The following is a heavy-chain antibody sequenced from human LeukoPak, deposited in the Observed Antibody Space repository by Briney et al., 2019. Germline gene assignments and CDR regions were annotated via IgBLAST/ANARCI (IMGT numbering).Heavy chain of an antibody. CDR3: YSSSWDYYFDY. J-gene: IGHJ4*02. Sequence: GGSLRLSCAASGFTFSNAWMSRVRQAPGKGLEWVGLIKSKTDGGTTDYAEPVKGRFTISRNDSKNTLYLQMNSLKTEDTAVYYCYSSSWDYYFDYWGQGTLVTVSS. V-gene: IGHV3-15*01. CDR1: GFTFSNAW. D-gene: IGHD6-13*01. CDR2: IKSKTDGGTT.